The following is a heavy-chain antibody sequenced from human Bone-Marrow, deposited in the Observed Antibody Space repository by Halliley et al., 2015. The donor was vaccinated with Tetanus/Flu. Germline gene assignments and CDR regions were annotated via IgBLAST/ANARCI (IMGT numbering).Heavy chain of an antibody. CDR2: IYHSGRT. Sequence: WIGYIYHSGRTQYNPSLKGRVTMSVDTSKNQFSLEMTSVTEADTAVYYCAREGVLSPGWFDPWGQGTLVTVSS. D-gene: IGHD3-10*01. V-gene: IGHV4-59*01. J-gene: IGHJ5*02. CDR3: AREGVLSPGWFDP.